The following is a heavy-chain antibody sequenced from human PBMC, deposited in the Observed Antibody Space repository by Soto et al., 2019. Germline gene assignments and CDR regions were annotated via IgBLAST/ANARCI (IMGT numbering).Heavy chain of an antibody. D-gene: IGHD2-15*01. CDR2: VTADGGT. J-gene: IGHJ3*02. CDR1: GFTVSSHA. CDR3: APHVSCSGGSGQYDAFAI. Sequence: EVQVLESGRGLVQPGGSLRLSCEGSGFTVSSHAMTWFRQAPGKGPEWVSTVTADGGTYYADAVKGRSAMSRDTSENTRYLQMNSLGAEDTAAYYCAPHVSCSGGSGQYDAFAIQGQRTMVTVSS. V-gene: IGHV3-23*01.